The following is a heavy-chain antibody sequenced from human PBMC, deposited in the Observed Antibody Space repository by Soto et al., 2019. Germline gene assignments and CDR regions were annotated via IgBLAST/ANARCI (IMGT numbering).Heavy chain of an antibody. Sequence: ASVKVSCKASGYTFTSYDINWVRQATGQGLEWMGWMNPNSGNTGYAQKFQGRVTMTRNTSISTAYMELSSLRPEDTAVYYCARGPEGLYYYYGMDVWGQGTTVPVSS. CDR1: GYTFTSYD. CDR3: ARGPEGLYYYYGMDV. V-gene: IGHV1-8*01. CDR2: MNPNSGNT. J-gene: IGHJ6*02.